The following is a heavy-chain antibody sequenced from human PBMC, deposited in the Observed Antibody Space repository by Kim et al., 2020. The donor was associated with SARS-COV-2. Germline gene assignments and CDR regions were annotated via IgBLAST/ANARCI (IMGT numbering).Heavy chain of an antibody. Sequence: GGSLRLSCAATGFIFNNYAMTWVRQAPGQGLEWVSAISGSGHLTFFADSVKGRFTISRDNSKNTLYLQMNRLRADDTAVYYCAKGKGSPYYFEYWGRGTLVTVSS. CDR1: GFIFNNYA. D-gene: IGHD6-13*01. CDR3: AKGKGSPYYFEY. CDR2: ISGSGHLT. V-gene: IGHV3-23*01. J-gene: IGHJ4*02.